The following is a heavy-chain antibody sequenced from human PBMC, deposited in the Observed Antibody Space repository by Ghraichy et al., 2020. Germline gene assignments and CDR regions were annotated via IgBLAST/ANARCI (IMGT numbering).Heavy chain of an antibody. CDR1: GFTFSSYW. CDR3: ARDQGDFAMALYYYGMDV. Sequence: GGSLRLSCVASGFTFSSYWMSWVRQAPGKVLEWVANIKQDGSKIYYVDSVKGRFIISRDNAKNSLYLQMNSLRAEDTAVYYCARDQGDFAMALYYYGMDVWGQGTTVTVSS. CDR2: IKQDGSKI. J-gene: IGHJ6*02. V-gene: IGHV3-7*01. D-gene: IGHD3-16*01.